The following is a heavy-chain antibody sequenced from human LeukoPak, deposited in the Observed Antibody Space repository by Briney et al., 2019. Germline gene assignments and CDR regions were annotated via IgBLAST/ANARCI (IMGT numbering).Heavy chain of an antibody. CDR2: ISAYNGNT. CDR3: ARVPHIAVARNPGSAFDI. D-gene: IGHD6-19*01. Sequence: ASVKVSCKASGYTFTSYGISWVRQAPGQGLEWMGWISAYNGNTNYAQKLQGRVTMTTDTSTSTAYMELRSLRSDDTAVYYCARVPHIAVARNPGSAFDIWGQGTMVTVSS. J-gene: IGHJ3*02. V-gene: IGHV1-18*01. CDR1: GYTFTSYG.